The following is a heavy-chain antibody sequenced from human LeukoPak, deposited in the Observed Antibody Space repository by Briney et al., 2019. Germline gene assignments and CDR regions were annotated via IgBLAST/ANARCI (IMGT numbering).Heavy chain of an antibody. CDR1: GSTFSSHT. CDR2: ISNSCSVI. D-gene: IGHD6-13*01. J-gene: IGHJ5*02. Sequence: PGGSLRLSCAASGSTFSSHTMNWVRQSPGEGLEWISYISNSCSVIYYADSVKGRFTISRDTAKTSLYLQMNSLRAEDKAVYYCGRGVGGIAAASRWFDPWGQGTLVTVSS. V-gene: IGHV3-48*04. CDR3: GRGVGGIAAASRWFDP.